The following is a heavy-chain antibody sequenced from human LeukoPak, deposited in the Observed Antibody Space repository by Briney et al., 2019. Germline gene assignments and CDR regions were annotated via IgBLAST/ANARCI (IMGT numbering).Heavy chain of an antibody. Sequence: PGGTLRLSCAASGFTFSSYAMNWVRQAPGEGLEWVSAISGSGGSTYYADSVKGRFTISRDKSKNTLYLQMNSLRAEDTAVYYCAKGDTTWELPHDYWGQGALVTVSS. CDR1: GFTFSSYA. CDR3: AKGDTTWELPHDY. D-gene: IGHD1-26*01. V-gene: IGHV3-23*01. J-gene: IGHJ4*02. CDR2: ISGSGGST.